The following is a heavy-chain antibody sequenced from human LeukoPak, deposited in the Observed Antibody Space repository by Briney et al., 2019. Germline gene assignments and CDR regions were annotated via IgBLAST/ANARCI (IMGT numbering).Heavy chain of an antibody. V-gene: IGHV1-2*02. Sequence: ASVKVSCKASGYTFTDYYMHWVRQAPGQGLEWMGWINPNSGGTNYAQKFQGRVTMTRDKSISTAYMELSSLRSEDTAVYYCARDNDSRDPPHFDYWGQGTLVTVSS. J-gene: IGHJ4*02. CDR2: INPNSGGT. CDR3: ARDNDSRDPPHFDY. CDR1: GYTFTDYY. D-gene: IGHD3-16*01.